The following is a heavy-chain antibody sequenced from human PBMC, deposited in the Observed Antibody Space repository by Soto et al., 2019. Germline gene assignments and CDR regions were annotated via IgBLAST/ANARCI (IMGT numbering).Heavy chain of an antibody. D-gene: IGHD3-22*01. CDR1: GFTFSGYL. Sequence: GGALRLSCAASGFTFSGYLMHWVRQFPGKGLVWVSRINSEGTGTIYADSVKGRFTISRDNAKNTLYLQMNSLRAEDTAVYYCVRDYDSSGYNSDYWGQGTPVTVSS. CDR3: VRDYDSSGYNSDY. V-gene: IGHV3-74*01. CDR2: INSEGTGT. J-gene: IGHJ4*02.